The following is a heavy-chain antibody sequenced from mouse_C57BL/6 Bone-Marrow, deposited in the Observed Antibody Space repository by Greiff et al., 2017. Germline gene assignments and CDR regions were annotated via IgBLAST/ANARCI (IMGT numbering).Heavy chain of an antibody. J-gene: IGHJ4*01. CDR1: GFTFSSYA. V-gene: IGHV5-4*01. Sequence: DVHLVESGGGLVKPGGSLKLSCAASGFTFSSYAMSWVRQTPEKRLEWVATISDGGSYTYYPDNVKGRFTISRDNAKNTLYLQMSHLKSEDTAMYYCARGEGIYYGYDDAMDYWGQGTSVTVSS. D-gene: IGHD2-2*01. CDR2: ISDGGSYT. CDR3: ARGEGIYYGYDDAMDY.